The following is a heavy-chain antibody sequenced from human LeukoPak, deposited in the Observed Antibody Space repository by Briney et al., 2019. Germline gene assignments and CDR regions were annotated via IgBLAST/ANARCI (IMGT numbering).Heavy chain of an antibody. V-gene: IGHV3-30-3*01. CDR3: ARDVLGMDV. CDR2: ISYDGSNK. D-gene: IGHD4/OR15-4a*01. J-gene: IGHJ6*02. Sequence: GGSLRLSCAASGFSVSSNYMHWVRQAPGKGLEWVAVISYDGSNKYYADSVKGRFTISRDNSKNTLYLQMNSLRAEDTAVYYCARDVLGMDVWGQGTTVTVSS. CDR1: GFSVSSNY.